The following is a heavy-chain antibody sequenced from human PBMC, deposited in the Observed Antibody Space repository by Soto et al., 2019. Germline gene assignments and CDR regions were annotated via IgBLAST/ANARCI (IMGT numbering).Heavy chain of an antibody. V-gene: IGHV1-8*01. CDR2: MNPNSGNT. J-gene: IGHJ6*03. CDR1: GYTFTSYD. CDR3: ARVSRYYYHMDV. Sequence: GASVKVSCKASGYTFTSYDINWVRQATGQGLEWMGWMNPNSGNTGYAQKFQGRVTMTRNTSISTAYMELSSLRSEDTAVYYCARVSRYYYHMDVWGKGTTVTVSS.